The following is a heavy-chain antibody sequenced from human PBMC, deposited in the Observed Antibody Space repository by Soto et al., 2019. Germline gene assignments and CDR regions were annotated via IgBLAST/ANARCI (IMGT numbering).Heavy chain of an antibody. J-gene: IGHJ6*02. Sequence: QVQLVESGGGVVQPGRSLRLSCAASGFTFSSYGMHWVRQAPGKGLEWVAVISYDGSNKYYADSVKGRFTISRDNSKNRRYMHMNSLRADDTAVYYCENQVRYYDDSSGYYYQPYVMDVWGQGTTVNVSS. CDR1: GFTFSSYG. CDR2: ISYDGSNK. CDR3: ENQVRYYDDSSGYYYQPYVMDV. D-gene: IGHD3-22*01. V-gene: IGHV3-30*18.